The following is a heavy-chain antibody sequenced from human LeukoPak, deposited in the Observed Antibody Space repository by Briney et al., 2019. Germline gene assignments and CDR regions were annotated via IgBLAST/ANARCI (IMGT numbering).Heavy chain of an antibody. CDR1: GFTFSDYY. D-gene: IGHD3-9*01. CDR2: ISSSGSTI. CDR3: ARALTTRYDILTGYLDY. Sequence: GGSLRLSCAASGFTFSDYYTSWIRQAPGKGLEWVSYISSSGSTIYYADSVKGRFTISRDNAKNSLYLQMNSLRAEDTAVYYCARALTTRYDILTGYLDYWGQGTLVTVSS. V-gene: IGHV3-11*04. J-gene: IGHJ4*02.